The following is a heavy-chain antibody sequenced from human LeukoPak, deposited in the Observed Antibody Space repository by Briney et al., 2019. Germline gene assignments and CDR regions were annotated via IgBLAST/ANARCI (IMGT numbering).Heavy chain of an antibody. V-gene: IGHV3-30*03. CDR3: ARDGYKFDY. Sequence: GRSLRLSCAASGFTFSSYGMHWVRQAPGKGLEWVAVISYDGSNKYYADSVKGRFTISRDNAKNSLYLQMNSLRAEDTAVYYCARDGYKFDYWGQGTLVTVSS. CDR1: GFTFSSYG. D-gene: IGHD5-24*01. J-gene: IGHJ4*02. CDR2: ISYDGSNK.